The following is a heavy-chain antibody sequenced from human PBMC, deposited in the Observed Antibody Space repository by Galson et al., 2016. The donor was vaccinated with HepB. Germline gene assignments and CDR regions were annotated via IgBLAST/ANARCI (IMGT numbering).Heavy chain of an antibody. Sequence: SVKVSCKASGYTFNSFGISWVRQAPGQGLEWMGWISTYEGDTNFAQKFLGRVTMTTDTSTSTAYMELRSLRSDDTAVYYCARWGHCTGGVCFQVYGMDDWDQGTTVTVSS. D-gene: IGHD2-8*02. CDR2: ISTYEGDT. CDR3: ARWGHCTGGVCFQVYGMDD. V-gene: IGHV1-18*01. J-gene: IGHJ6*02. CDR1: GYTFNSFG.